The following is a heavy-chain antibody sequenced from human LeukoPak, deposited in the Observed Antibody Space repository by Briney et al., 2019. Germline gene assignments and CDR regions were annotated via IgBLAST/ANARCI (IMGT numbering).Heavy chain of an antibody. D-gene: IGHD2/OR15-2a*01. CDR1: GFTFSSYS. V-gene: IGHV3-21*01. J-gene: IGHJ3*02. CDR2: ISSSSSYI. CDR3: ARALSPRAFDI. Sequence: GGSLRLSCAASGFTFSSYSMNWVRQAPGKGLEWVSSISSSSSYIYYADSVKGRFTISRDNAKNPLYLQMNSLRAEDTAVYYCARALSPRAFDIWGQGTMVTVSS.